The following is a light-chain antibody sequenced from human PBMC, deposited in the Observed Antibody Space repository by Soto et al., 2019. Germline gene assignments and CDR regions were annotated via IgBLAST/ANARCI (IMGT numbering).Light chain of an antibody. J-gene: IGLJ2*01. CDR2: DVS. Sequence: ALTQPASVSGSPGQSITISCTGTSSDVGGYNYVSWYQQHPGKAPKLMIYDVSNRPSGVSNRFSGSKSGNTASLTISGLQAGDEADYYCSSYTSSSTLVFGGGTKLTVL. CDR1: SSDVGGYNY. V-gene: IGLV2-14*01. CDR3: SSYTSSSTLV.